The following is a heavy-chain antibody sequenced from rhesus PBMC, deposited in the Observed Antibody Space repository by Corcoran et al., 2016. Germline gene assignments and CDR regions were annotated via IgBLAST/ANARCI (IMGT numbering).Heavy chain of an antibody. CDR2: IYWDDDK. CDR1: GFSLTTRGLG. CDR3: ARGVGDFDWYFDL. J-gene: IGHJ2*01. V-gene: IGHV2-174*01. Sequence: QVTLKESGAALVKPTQTHTLTCTFSGFSLTTRGLGVGWIRTPPGKALEWLALIYWDDDKGYSTSLKSRLTISTDTSKTQVVLTMTNMDPVDTATYYCARGVGDFDWYFDLWGPGTPITISS. D-gene: IGHD5-24*01.